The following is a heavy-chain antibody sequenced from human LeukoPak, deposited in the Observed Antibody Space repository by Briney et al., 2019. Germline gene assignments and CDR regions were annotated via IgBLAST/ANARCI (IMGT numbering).Heavy chain of an antibody. D-gene: IGHD2-8*01. CDR1: GFSFTSFA. V-gene: IGHV3-23*01. Sequence: GGSLRLSCAASGFSFTSFALPWVRQTPEKGLEWVASITSGGGATHFASSATGRFTISRDNSKSTIYLHMNSLRAEDTAMYFCGSDPNGADVGALVFWGGGTLVTVSS. J-gene: IGHJ4*01. CDR3: GSDPNGADVGALVF. CDR2: ITSGGGAT.